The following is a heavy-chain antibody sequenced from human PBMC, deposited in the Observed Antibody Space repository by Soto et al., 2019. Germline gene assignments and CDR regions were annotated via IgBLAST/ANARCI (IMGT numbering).Heavy chain of an antibody. CDR3: ARGRKGSSSWYGWFDP. CDR1: GGSFSGYY. J-gene: IGHJ5*02. Sequence: QVQLQQWGAGLLKPSETLSLTCAVYGGSFSGYYWSWIRQPPGKGLEWIGEINHSGSTNYNPSLKSRVTRSVETSKNQFSLKLSSVTAADTAVYYCARGRKGSSSWYGWFDPWGQGTLVTVSS. V-gene: IGHV4-34*01. CDR2: INHSGST. D-gene: IGHD6-13*01.